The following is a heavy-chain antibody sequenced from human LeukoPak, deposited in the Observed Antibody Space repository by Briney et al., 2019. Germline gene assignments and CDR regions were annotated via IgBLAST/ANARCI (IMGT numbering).Heavy chain of an antibody. CDR1: GFTFSSYS. CDR3: ARDRYRLGFDI. D-gene: IGHD3-9*01. CDR2: ISTSTTTI. J-gene: IGHJ3*02. Sequence: PGGSLRLSCEASGFTFSSYSMNWVRQAPGKGLEWISYISTSTTTIYYANSVKGRFTISRDNAKKSLYLQMNSLRAEDTAVYYCARDRYRLGFDIWAKGQQSPSLQ. V-gene: IGHV3-48*01.